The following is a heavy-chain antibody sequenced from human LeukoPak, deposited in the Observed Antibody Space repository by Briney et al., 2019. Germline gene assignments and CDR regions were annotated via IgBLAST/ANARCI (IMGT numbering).Heavy chain of an antibody. CDR1: GGSFSGYY. V-gene: IGHV4-34*01. D-gene: IGHD3-9*01. CDR3: ATSLYDILTGSDY. CDR2: INHSGST. J-gene: IGHJ4*02. Sequence: PSETLSLTCAVSGGSFSGYYWSWVRQPPGKGLEWIGEINHSGSTNYNPSLKSRVTISVDTSKNQFSLKLSSVTAADTAVYYCATSLYDILTGSDYWGQGTLVTVSS.